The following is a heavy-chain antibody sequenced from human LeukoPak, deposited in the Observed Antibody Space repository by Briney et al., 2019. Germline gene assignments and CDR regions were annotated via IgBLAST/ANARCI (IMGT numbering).Heavy chain of an antibody. Sequence: GGSLRLSCAASGLTFDDYGMSWVRQAPGKGLEWVSAISGSGGSTYYADSVKGRFTISRDNSKNTLYLQMNSLRAEDTAVYYCAKQPIAAAGIQYYFDYWGQGTLVTVSS. D-gene: IGHD6-13*01. V-gene: IGHV3-23*01. CDR2: ISGSGGST. CDR3: AKQPIAAAGIQYYFDY. CDR1: GLTFDDYG. J-gene: IGHJ4*02.